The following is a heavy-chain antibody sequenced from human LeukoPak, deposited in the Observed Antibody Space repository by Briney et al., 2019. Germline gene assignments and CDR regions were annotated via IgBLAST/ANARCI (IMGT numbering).Heavy chain of an antibody. D-gene: IGHD3-3*01. V-gene: IGHV3-73*01. CDR2: IRSTANGYAT. Sequence: GGSLRLSCAASGFTFSGSALHWVRQASGKGLEWVGRIRSTANGYATAYAASVKGRFTISRDDSKSIAYLQMNSLKTEDTAVYYCTRGVTIFGVAPTDYWGQGTLVTVSS. CDR3: TRGVTIFGVAPTDY. J-gene: IGHJ4*02. CDR1: GFTFSGSA.